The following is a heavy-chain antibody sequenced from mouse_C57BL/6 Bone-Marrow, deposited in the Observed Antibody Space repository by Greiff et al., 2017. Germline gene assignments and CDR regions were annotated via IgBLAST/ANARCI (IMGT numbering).Heavy chain of an antibody. CDR2: ISSGSSTI. CDR3: ARLTGHYCDY. D-gene: IGHD4-1*01. J-gene: IGHJ2*01. V-gene: IGHV5-17*01. Sequence: EVQLVESGGGLVKPGGSLKLSCAASGFTFSDYGMHWVRQAPEKGLEWVAYISSGSSTIYYADTLKARFTISRDNAKSTLFLQMTSLRSEDTAMYYCARLTGHYCDYWGQGTTLTVSS. CDR1: GFTFSDYG.